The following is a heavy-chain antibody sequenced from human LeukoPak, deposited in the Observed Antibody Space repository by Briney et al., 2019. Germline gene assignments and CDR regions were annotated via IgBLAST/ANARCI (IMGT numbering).Heavy chain of an antibody. CDR3: ARGRGSKGFGQIYYYYGMDV. CDR1: GYTFTSYD. CDR2: MNPNSGNT. V-gene: IGHV1-8*01. J-gene: IGHJ6*02. D-gene: IGHD3-10*01. Sequence: ASVKVSCKASGYTFTSYDINWVRRATGQGLEWMGWMNPNSGNTGYAQKFQGRVTMTRNTSISTAYMELSSLRSEDTAVYYCARGRGSKGFGQIYYYYGMDVWGQGTTVTVSS.